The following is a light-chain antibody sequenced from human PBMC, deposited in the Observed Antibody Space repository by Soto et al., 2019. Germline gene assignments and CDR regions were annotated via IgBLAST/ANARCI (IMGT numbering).Light chain of an antibody. CDR3: QQFNNYPRT. CDR1: QGISSS. J-gene: IGKJ2*01. V-gene: IGKV1D-13*01. Sequence: AIQLTQSPSSLSASVGDRVTITCRASQGISSSLAWYQHKPGSAPKLLIFDASNLESGVPSRFSGSGSGTDFTLTISSLQPEDFATYYCQQFNNYPRTFCQGTKLEIK. CDR2: DAS.